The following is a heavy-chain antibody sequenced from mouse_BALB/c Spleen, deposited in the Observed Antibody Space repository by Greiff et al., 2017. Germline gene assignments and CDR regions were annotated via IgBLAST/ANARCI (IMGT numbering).Heavy chain of an antibody. CDR1: GFTFSSFG. CDR2: ISSGSSTI. V-gene: IGHV5-17*02. D-gene: IGHD2-4*01. Sequence: DVHLVESGGGLVQPGGSRKLSCTASGFTFSSFGMHWVRQAPEKGLEWVAYISSGSSTIYYADTVKGRFTSSRDNPKNTLFLQMTSLRSEDTAMYYCARGGLPYWYFDVWGAGTTVTVSS. J-gene: IGHJ1*01. CDR3: ARGGLPYWYFDV.